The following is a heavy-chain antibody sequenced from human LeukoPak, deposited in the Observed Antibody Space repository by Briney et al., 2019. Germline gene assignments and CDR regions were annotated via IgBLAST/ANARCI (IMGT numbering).Heavy chain of an antibody. V-gene: IGHV4-4*07. CDR3: ARDIVTSYYDSPDNC. CDR2: IYNNGGT. CDR1: GGSMNSYY. J-gene: IGHJ4*02. D-gene: IGHD3-9*01. Sequence: SETLSLTCTVSGGSMNSYYWNWIRQPAGKGLEWMGHIYNNGGTKYNPSLKSRVTISVDTSKNQFSLKLSSVTAADTAVYYCARDIVTSYYDSPDNCWGQGTLVTVSS.